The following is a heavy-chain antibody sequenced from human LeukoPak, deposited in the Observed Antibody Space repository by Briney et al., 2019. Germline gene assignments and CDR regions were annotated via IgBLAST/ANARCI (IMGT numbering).Heavy chain of an antibody. J-gene: IGHJ4*02. CDR1: GGSFSGYY. CDR3: ARGRGGYDLPNPFDY. CDR2: INHSGST. V-gene: IGHV4-34*01. Sequence: SETLSLTCAVYGGSFSGYYWSWIRQPPGKGLEWIGEINHSGSTNYNPSLKSRVTISVDTSKNQFSLKLSSVTAADTAVYYCARGRGGYDLPNPFDYWGQGTLVTVSS. D-gene: IGHD5-12*01.